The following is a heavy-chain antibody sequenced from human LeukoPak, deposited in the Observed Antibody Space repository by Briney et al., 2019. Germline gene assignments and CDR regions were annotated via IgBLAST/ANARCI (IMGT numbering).Heavy chain of an antibody. D-gene: IGHD2-2*01. CDR2: ITWNSRDI. Sequence: PGGSLRLSCAASGFTFKDYAMHWVRQAPGKGLEWVSGITWNSRDIGYADSVKGRFTISRDNSKNTLYLQMNSLRDEDTAVYYCAKDGRYCSSTSCKKDDYWGQGILVTVSS. V-gene: IGHV3-9*01. J-gene: IGHJ4*02. CDR3: AKDGRYCSSTSCKKDDY. CDR1: GFTFKDYA.